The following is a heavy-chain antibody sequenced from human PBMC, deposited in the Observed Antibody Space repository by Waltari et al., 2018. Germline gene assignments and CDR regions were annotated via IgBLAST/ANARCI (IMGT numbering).Heavy chain of an antibody. CDR3: ARGQYSSSWYGY. V-gene: IGHV4-59*01. CDR1: GGSISSYY. D-gene: IGHD6-13*01. J-gene: IGHJ4*02. Sequence: QVQLQESGPGLVKPSETLSLTCTVPGGSISSYYWSWIRQPPGKGLEWSGYIYYSGSTNYNPSLKSRVTISVDTSKNQFSLKLSSVTAADTAVYYCARGQYSSSWYGYWGQGTLVTVSS. CDR2: IYYSGST.